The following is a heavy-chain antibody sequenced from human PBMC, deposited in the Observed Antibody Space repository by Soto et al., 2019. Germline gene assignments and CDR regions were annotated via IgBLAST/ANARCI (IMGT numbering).Heavy chain of an antibody. CDR2: VTGRASST. J-gene: IGHJ3*02. D-gene: IGHD6-25*01. V-gene: IGHV3-23*01. CDR1: GFTFPNYA. CDR3: AKHLPSKKKQRLWADALHI. Sequence: EVRLLESGGGLVQPGGSLRLSCFASGFTFPNYAMSWVRQAPGKGLEWVSVVTGRASSTHYADSVEGRFTISSANSRNTLFLQMNSLGAEDTAVYYCAKHLPSKKKQRLWADALHIWGQGTMVTVSS.